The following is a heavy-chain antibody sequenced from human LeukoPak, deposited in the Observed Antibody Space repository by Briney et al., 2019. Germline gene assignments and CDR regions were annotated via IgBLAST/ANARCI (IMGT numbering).Heavy chain of an antibody. V-gene: IGHV4-61*02. D-gene: IGHD2-2*01. CDR3: ARDRDIVVVPAAIAGRAFDI. CDR1: GGSISSGSYY. J-gene: IGHJ3*02. Sequence: SSQTLSLTCTVSGGSISSGSYYWSWIRQPAGKGLEWIGRIYTSGSTNYNPSIKSRVTISVDTSKNQFSLKLSSVTAADTAVYYCARDRDIVVVPAAIAGRAFDIWGQGTMVTVSS. CDR2: IYTSGST.